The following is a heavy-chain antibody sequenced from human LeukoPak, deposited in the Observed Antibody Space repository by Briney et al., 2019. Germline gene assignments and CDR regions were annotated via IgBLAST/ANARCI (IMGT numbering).Heavy chain of an antibody. J-gene: IGHJ4*02. V-gene: IGHV3-23*01. CDR1: GFTFSRHA. CDR2: IRDSSSGT. D-gene: IGHD4/OR15-4a*01. CDR3: AKQSGADRGHLDF. Sequence: GGSLRLSCAASGFTFSRHAMSWVRQAPGKGLEWVSVIRDSSSGTTYADSVKGRFTISRDNSKNTLYLQMNSLRAEDTAVYYCAKQSGADRGHLDFWGQGTLVTVSS.